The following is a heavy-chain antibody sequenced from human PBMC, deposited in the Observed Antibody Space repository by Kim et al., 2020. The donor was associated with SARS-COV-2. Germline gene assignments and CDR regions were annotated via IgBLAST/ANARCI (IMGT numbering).Heavy chain of an antibody. CDR3: AKGDDSSGYLSFDY. V-gene: IGHV3-23*01. D-gene: IGHD3-22*01. Sequence: ADSVKGRFTISRDNAKNTLYLQMNSLRAEDTAVYYCAKGDDSSGYLSFDYWGQGTLVTVSS. J-gene: IGHJ4*02.